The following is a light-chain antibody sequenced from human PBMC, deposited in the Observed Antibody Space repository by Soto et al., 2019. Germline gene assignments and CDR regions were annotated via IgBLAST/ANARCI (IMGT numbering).Light chain of an antibody. V-gene: IGLV2-11*01. CDR1: GSSLGHYNS. CDR2: DVR. Sequence: QSALTQPRSVSGSPGQSVTISCTGTGSSLGHYNSVSWYQSRPGKVPTLIIFDVRERPAGVPHRFSGSKSPNTASLTISGLEAEDEADDYCCSYAGNHGDVFGSGTKLTVL. CDR3: CSYAGNHGDV. J-gene: IGLJ1*01.